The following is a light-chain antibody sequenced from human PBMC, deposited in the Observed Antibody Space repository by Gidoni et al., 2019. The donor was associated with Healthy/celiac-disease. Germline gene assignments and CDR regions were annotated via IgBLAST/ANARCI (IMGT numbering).Light chain of an antibody. Sequence: DIQMTQSPSSLSAAVGDRVTITCRARQSISSYLNLYQQKPGKAPNLLIYAASSLQSGVPSRFSGSGSVTDFTLTLSSLQPEDFATYYCQQSYSTPCTFGQGTKLEIK. CDR2: AAS. V-gene: IGKV1-39*01. J-gene: IGKJ2*02. CDR1: QSISSY. CDR3: QQSYSTPCT.